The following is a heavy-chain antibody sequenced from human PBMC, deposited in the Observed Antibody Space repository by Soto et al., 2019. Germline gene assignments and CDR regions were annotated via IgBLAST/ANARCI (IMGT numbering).Heavy chain of an antibody. CDR3: AREDYGSGSFAY. CDR1: GFTFSSYG. D-gene: IGHD3-10*01. V-gene: IGHV3-33*01. J-gene: IGHJ4*02. CDR2: IWYDGSNT. Sequence: QVQLVESGGGVVQPGRSLRLSCAASGFTFSSYGMPWVRQAPGKGLEWVAVIWYDGSNTYYADSVKGRFTISRDNSKNTLYLQMNRLRDEDTAVYYCAREDYGSGSFAYWGQGPLVTVSS.